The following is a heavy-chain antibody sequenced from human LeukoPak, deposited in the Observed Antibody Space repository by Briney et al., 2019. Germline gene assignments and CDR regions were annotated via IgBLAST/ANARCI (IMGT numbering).Heavy chain of an antibody. CDR1: GFSFSSYA. CDR3: TTVGGSYYEGQYYFDS. D-gene: IGHD1-26*01. Sequence: GGSLKLSCAASGFSFSSYAMSWVRQAPGKGLEWVSSISGSGDNTYYAESVKGRFTISRDNAKNTLYLQMNSLKTEDTAVYYCTTVGGSYYEGQYYFDSWGQGTLVTVSS. V-gene: IGHV3-23*01. CDR2: ISGSGDNT. J-gene: IGHJ4*02.